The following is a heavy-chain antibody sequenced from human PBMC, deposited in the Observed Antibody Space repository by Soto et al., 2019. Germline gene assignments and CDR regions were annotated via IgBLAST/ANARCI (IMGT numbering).Heavy chain of an antibody. CDR3: ASGYYYYGMDV. CDR2: ISYDGSNK. V-gene: IGHV3-30-3*01. CDR1: GFTFSSYA. J-gene: IGHJ6*02. Sequence: QVQLVESGGGVVQPGRSLRLSCAASGFTFSSYAMHWVRQAPGKGLEWVAVISYDGSNKYYADSVKGRFTISRDNSKNTLYLQMNSLRAEDTAVYDCASGYYYYGMDVWGQGTTVTVSS.